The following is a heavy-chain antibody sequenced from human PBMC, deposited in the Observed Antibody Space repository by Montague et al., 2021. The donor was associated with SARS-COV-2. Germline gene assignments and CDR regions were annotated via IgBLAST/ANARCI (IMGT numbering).Heavy chain of an antibody. Sequence: SLRLSCAASGFTFSSYSINWVRQAPGKGLEWVSYISSSSSTIYYADSVKGRFTNPRDNAKNSLYLQMNSLGDEDTAVYYCAREDPTGCYYYGMDVWGQGTKVTISS. CDR2: ISSSSSTI. CDR3: AREDPTGCYYYGMDV. J-gene: IGHJ6*02. CDR1: GFTFSSYS. D-gene: IGHD4-17*01. V-gene: IGHV3-48*02.